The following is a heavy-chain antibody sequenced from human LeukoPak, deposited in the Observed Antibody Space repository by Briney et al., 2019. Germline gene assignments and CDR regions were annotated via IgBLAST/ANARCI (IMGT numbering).Heavy chain of an antibody. D-gene: IGHD2-2*01. CDR1: GFTFSSYG. CDR2: ISGNGGTT. J-gene: IGHJ4*02. CDR3: AKDGGGYQFDY. Sequence: GGSPRLSCAASGFTFSSYGMSWVRQAPGKGLEWVSAISGNGGTTYYADSVKGRFTFSRDNSKNTPYLQKKTPRTPDTAVYYSAKDGGGYQFDYWGQGTLVTVSS. V-gene: IGHV3-23*01.